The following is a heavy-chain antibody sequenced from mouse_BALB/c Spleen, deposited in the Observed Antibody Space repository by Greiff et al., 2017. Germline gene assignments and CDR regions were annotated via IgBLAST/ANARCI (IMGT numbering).Heavy chain of an antibody. CDR3: TTYGSSHWYFDV. CDR1: GYTFTSYW. D-gene: IGHD1-1*01. J-gene: IGHJ1*01. Sequence: QVQLQQSGAELVKPGASVKMSCKASGYTFTSYWMHWVKQRPGQGLEWIGVIDPSDSYTSYNQKFKGKATLTVDTSSSTAYMQLSSLTSEDSAVYYCTTYGSSHWYFDVWGAGTTVTVSS. V-gene: IGHV1S127*01. CDR2: IDPSDSYT.